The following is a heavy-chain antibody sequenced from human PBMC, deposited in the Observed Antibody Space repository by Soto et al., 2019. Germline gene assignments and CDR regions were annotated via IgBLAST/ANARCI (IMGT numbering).Heavy chain of an antibody. CDR1: GYIFTSYG. J-gene: IGHJ5*02. CDR2: ISTYNGNT. Sequence: ASVKVSCKASGYIFTSYGISWVRQAPGQGLEWMGWISTYNGNTNYAQNLQGRVTMTTDTSTSTAYMELRSLRSDDTAVYYCARVATVRGVIIKSGRFDPWGQGTLVTVSS. CDR3: ARVATVRGVIIKSGRFDP. D-gene: IGHD3-10*01. V-gene: IGHV1-18*01.